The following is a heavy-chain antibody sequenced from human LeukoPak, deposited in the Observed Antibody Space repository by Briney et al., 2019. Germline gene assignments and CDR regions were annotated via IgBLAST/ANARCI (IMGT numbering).Heavy chain of an antibody. V-gene: IGHV3-23*01. D-gene: IGHD5-12*01. CDR2: ISGSGGRT. CDR3: AKDRGYSGYAWAFDY. CDR1: GFTFSSYA. J-gene: IGHJ4*02. Sequence: QPGGSLRLSCAASGFTFSSYAMSGVGQAPGKGLEGVSAISGSGGRTYYADCVKGRFTISRDNSKNTLYLQMNSLRAEDTAVYYCAKDRGYSGYAWAFDYWGQGTLVTVSS.